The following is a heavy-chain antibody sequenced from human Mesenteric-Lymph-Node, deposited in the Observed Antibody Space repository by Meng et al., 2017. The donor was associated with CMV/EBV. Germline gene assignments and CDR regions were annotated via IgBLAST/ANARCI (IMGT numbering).Heavy chain of an antibody. CDR3: AKVGLGYSSSPADY. CDR2: ISGSGGST. Sequence: GESLKISCAASGFTYSSYAMSWVRQAPGRGLEWVSAISGSGGSTYYADSVKGRFTISRDNSKNTLYLQMNSLRAEDTAVYYCAKVGLGYSSSPADYWGQGTLVTVSS. D-gene: IGHD6-13*01. CDR1: GFTYSSYA. J-gene: IGHJ4*02. V-gene: IGHV3-23*01.